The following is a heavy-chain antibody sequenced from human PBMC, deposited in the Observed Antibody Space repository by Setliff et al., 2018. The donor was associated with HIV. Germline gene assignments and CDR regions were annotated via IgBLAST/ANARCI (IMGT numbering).Heavy chain of an antibody. J-gene: IGHJ5*02. V-gene: IGHV4-34*01. D-gene: IGHD6-13*01. CDR1: GGSFSGYY. Sequence: SETLSLTCAVYGGSFSGYYWTWIRQPPGKGLEWIGEINHSGSPKYNPSLKSRVTVSVDTSKNQFSLKLSSVTAADTAVYYCARDSSSWYGADWFDPWGQGTRVTVSS. CDR2: INHSGSP. CDR3: ARDSSSWYGADWFDP.